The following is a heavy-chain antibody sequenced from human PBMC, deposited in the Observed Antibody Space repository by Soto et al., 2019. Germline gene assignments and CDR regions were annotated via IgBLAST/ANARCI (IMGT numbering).Heavy chain of an antibody. V-gene: IGHV3-74*01. CDR1: GFTFSSYW. CDR2: INSDGSST. D-gene: IGHD6-19*01. J-gene: IGHJ4*02. CDR3: ARGYLAVAGPGTPRH. Sequence: GGSLRLSCAASGFTFSSYWMHWVRQAPGKGLVWVSRINSDGSSTNYADSVKGRFTVSRDNAKNTLYLQMNSLRAEDTAVYYCARGYLAVAGPGTPRHWGQGTLVTVSS.